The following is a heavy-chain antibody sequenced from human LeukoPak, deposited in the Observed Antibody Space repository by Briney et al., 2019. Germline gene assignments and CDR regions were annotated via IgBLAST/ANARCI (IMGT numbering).Heavy chain of an antibody. J-gene: IGHJ4*02. CDR2: INDSGSS. CDR1: GESFSGYY. D-gene: IGHD4-17*01. Sequence: SETLSLTCAVSGESFSGYYWSWIRQPPGKGLEWIGEINDSGSSHYMSSLKSRVTMSVDTSKNQFSLKLTSVTAADTALYYCARDSPVTTAQFDFWGQGILVSVSS. CDR3: ARDSPVTTAQFDF. V-gene: IGHV4-34*01.